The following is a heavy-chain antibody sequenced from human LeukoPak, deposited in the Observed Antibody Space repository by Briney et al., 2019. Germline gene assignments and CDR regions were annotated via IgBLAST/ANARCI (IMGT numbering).Heavy chain of an antibody. Sequence: GGSLSLSCAASGFTFSTYSMNWVRQAPGKGLEWVSCISTRSTYIYYADSVKGRFTISRDNSKNTVYLQMNSLRADDTAVYYCAKDQADYYYGSGRSRRWFDPWGQGTLVTVSS. V-gene: IGHV3-21*01. CDR3: AKDQADYYYGSGRSRRWFDP. D-gene: IGHD3-10*01. CDR1: GFTFSTYS. CDR2: ISTRSTYI. J-gene: IGHJ5*02.